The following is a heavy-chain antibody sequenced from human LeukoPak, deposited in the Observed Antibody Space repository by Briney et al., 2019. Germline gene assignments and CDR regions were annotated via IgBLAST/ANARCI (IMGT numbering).Heavy chain of an antibody. Sequence: SETLSLTCTVSGGSISSGGYYWSWIRQHPGKGLEWIGYIYYSGSTNYNPSLKSRVTISVDTSKNQFSLKLSSVTAADTAVYYCARVDYYYYMDVWGKGTTVTVSS. CDR1: GGSISSGGYY. CDR3: ARVDYYYYMDV. V-gene: IGHV4-61*08. CDR2: IYYSGST. J-gene: IGHJ6*03.